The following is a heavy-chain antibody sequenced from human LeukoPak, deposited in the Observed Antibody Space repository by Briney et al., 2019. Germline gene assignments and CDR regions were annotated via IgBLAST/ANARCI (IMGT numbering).Heavy chain of an antibody. CDR1: GYNFTSYW. V-gene: IGHV5-51*01. J-gene: IGHJ4*02. Sequence: GESLKISCKGSGYNFTSYWIGWVRQMPGKGLEWMGIIYPGDSDTRYSPSFQGQVTISADKSISTAYLQWSSLKASDTAMYYCAKTIENPYDDYYFDYWGQGTLVTVSS. D-gene: IGHD4-17*01. CDR3: AKTIENPYDDYYFDY. CDR2: IYPGDSDT.